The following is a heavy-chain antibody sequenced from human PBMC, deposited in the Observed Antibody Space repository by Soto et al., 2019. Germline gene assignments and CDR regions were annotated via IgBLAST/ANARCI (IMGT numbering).Heavy chain of an antibody. Sequence: TFSSYWMHWVRQAPGKGLVWVSSISGAGTTTKYADSVKGRFTISRDNAENTLYLQMNSLRAEDTAVYYCARGATGYGNFDYLGQGTLVTVSS. CDR3: ARGATGYGNFDY. V-gene: IGHV3-74*03. CDR2: ISGAGTTT. D-gene: IGHD5-12*01. J-gene: IGHJ4*02. CDR1: TFSSYW.